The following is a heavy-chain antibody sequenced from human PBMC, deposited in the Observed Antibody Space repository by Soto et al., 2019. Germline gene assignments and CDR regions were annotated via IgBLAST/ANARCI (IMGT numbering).Heavy chain of an antibody. CDR2: LSWQSGSI. D-gene: IGHD6-6*01. Sequence: EVQLVESGGGLAQPGRSLRLSCAASGFIFDDYAMHWVRQAPGKGLEWFSGLSWQSGSIRYADSVKGRFTISRDNAKNSLYLQMNSLRVEDTALYYCAKDMFSSSSAATFDYWGQGILVTVSS. CDR1: GFIFDDYA. CDR3: AKDMFSSSSAATFDY. J-gene: IGHJ4*02. V-gene: IGHV3-9*01.